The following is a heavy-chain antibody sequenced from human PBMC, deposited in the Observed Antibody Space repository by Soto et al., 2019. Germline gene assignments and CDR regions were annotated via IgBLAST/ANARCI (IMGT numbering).Heavy chain of an antibody. CDR2: IYWNDDK. V-gene: IGHV2-5*01. D-gene: IGHD3-3*01. J-gene: IGHJ4*02. Sequence: QITLKESGPTLVKPTQTLTLTCTFSGFSLSTSGVGVGWIRQPPGKALEWLAIIYWNDDKRYSPSLKSRLTITKDTSKNQVVLTMTNMDPVDTATYYCAHSLPVLRFLEWRAGFDYWGQGTLVTVSS. CDR1: GFSLSTSGVG. CDR3: AHSLPVLRFLEWRAGFDY.